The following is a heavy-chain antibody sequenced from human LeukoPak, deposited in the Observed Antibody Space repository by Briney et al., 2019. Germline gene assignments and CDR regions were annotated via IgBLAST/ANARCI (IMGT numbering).Heavy chain of an antibody. CDR2: INHSGST. Sequence: SETLSLTCAVYGGSFSGYYWSWIRQPPGKGLEWIGEINHSGSTNYNPSLKSRVTISVDASKNQFSLKLSSVTAADTAVYYCARGYSVAGTRWFDPWGQGTLVTVSS. V-gene: IGHV4-34*01. J-gene: IGHJ5*02. CDR1: GGSFSGYY. D-gene: IGHD6-19*01. CDR3: ARGYSVAGTRWFDP.